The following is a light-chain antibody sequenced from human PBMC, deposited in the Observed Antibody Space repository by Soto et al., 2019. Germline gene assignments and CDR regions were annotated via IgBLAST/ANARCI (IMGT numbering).Light chain of an antibody. CDR1: QSISSW. CDR2: KAS. CDR3: QQYNSYPGT. J-gene: IGKJ1*01. V-gene: IGKV1-5*03. Sequence: DIQMTQSPSTLSASVGDRVTITCRASQSISSWLAWYQQKPGKAPKLLIYKASSLASGVPSRFSGSGSGTEFTLTISSLQPDDFATYYCQQYNSYPGTVGQGTKVEIK.